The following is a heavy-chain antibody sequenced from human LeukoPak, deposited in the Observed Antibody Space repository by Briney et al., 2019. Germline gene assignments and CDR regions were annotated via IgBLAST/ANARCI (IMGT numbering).Heavy chain of an antibody. Sequence: GGSLRLSCAASGFTFSSYAMSWVRQAPGKGLEWVSVISGSGGSTYYADSVKGRFTISRDNSKNTLYLQMNSLRAEDTAVYYCAKVHSSGYYYPLSWFDPWGQGTLVTVSS. D-gene: IGHD3-22*01. CDR2: ISGSGGST. CDR1: GFTFSSYA. J-gene: IGHJ5*02. CDR3: AKVHSSGYYYPLSWFDP. V-gene: IGHV3-23*01.